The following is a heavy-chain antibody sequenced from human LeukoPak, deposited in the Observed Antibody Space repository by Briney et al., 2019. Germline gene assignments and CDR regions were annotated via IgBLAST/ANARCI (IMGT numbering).Heavy chain of an antibody. CDR1: GFTFSSYA. CDR2: ISYDGSNK. J-gene: IGHJ6*03. D-gene: IGHD2-2*01. Sequence: GGSLRLSCAASGFTFSSYAMHWVRQAPGKGLEWVAVISYDGSNKYYADSVKGRFTISRDNSKNTLYLQMNSLRAEDTAVYYCAKDGGDIVVVPAADYYYYYMDVWGKGTTVTVSS. CDR3: AKDGGDIVVVPAADYYYYYMDV. V-gene: IGHV3-30*04.